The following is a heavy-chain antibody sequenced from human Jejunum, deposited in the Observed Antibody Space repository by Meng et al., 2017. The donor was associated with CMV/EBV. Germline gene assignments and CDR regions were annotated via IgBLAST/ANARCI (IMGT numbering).Heavy chain of an antibody. CDR1: SIPGSNYS. J-gene: IGHJ4*02. CDR3: ARIGYNWNLFDS. D-gene: IGHD1-20*01. V-gene: IGHV4-39*07. CDR2: ISYSGTA. Sequence: SIPGSNYSWGWIRQPPGKGLEWIASISYSGTAYYNPSLRSRVSISVDTSKNQFSLKLTSVTASDTAIHYCARIGYNWNLFDSWGQGTLVTVSS.